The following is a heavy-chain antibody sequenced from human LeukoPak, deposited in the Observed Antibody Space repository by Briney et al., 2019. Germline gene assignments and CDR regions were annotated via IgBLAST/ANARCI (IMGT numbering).Heavy chain of an antibody. CDR2: INPNSGGT. CDR3: ARDGDAGAFDI. D-gene: IGHD7-27*01. V-gene: IGHV1-2*02. Sequence: ASVRVSCKASGYTFSTYGLSWARQAPGQGLEWMGWINPNSGGTNYAQKFQGRVTMTRDTSISTAYMELSRLRSDDTAVYYCARDGDAGAFDIWGQGTMVTVSS. CDR1: GYTFSTYG. J-gene: IGHJ3*02.